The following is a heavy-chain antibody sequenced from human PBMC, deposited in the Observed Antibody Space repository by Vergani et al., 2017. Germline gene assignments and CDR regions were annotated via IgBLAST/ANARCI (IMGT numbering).Heavy chain of an antibody. CDR3: ARDRGVASGYFDY. Sequence: QVQLQESGPGLVKPSETLSLTCTVSGGSVSSGTYYWSWIRQPPGKGLEWIGYIYYSGSTNYNPSLKSRVTISVGTSKNQVSLKVSSVTAVDTAVYYCARDRGVASGYFDYWGQGTLVTVSS. CDR1: GGSVSSGTYY. V-gene: IGHV4-61*01. J-gene: IGHJ4*02. D-gene: IGHD2-15*01. CDR2: IYYSGST.